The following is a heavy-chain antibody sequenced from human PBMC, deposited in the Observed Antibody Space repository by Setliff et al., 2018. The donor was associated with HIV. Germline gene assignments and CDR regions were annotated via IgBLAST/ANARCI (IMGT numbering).Heavy chain of an antibody. CDR3: AKTQTVITVYGPFDS. Sequence: PGGSLRLSCAASGFTFSRYAMTWVRQAPGKGLEWVSAISGSGIGSYYPDSVKGRFTISRDNSNNTVYLQMNSLRAEDTAMYYCAKTQTVITVYGPFDSWGQGTPVTVSS. D-gene: IGHD4-4*01. CDR2: ISGSGIGS. V-gene: IGHV3-23*01. CDR1: GFTFSRYA. J-gene: IGHJ4*02.